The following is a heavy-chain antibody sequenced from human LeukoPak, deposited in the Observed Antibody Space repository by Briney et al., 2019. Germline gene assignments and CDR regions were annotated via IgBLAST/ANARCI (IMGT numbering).Heavy chain of an antibody. CDR1: GFTFSSYA. V-gene: IGHV3-23*01. CDR3: AKVETVFGVVNPYFDY. CDR2: ISGSGGST. Sequence: GGSLRLSCAASGFTFSSYAMSWVRQAPGKGLEWVSAISGSGGSTYYADSVKVRFTISRDNSKNTLYLQMNSLRAEDTAVYYCAKVETVFGVVNPYFDYWGQGTLVTVSS. D-gene: IGHD3-3*01. J-gene: IGHJ4*02.